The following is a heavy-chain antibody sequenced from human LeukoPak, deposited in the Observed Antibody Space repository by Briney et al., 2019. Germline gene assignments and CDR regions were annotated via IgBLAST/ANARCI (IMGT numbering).Heavy chain of an antibody. V-gene: IGHV1-18*01. Sequence: ASVKVSCKASGYTFTSYGISWVRQAPGQGLEWMGWISAYNGNTNYAQKLQGRVTMTTDTSTSTAYMELRSLRSDDTAVYYCARETHYYDSSGYYRRSSLFDYWGQGTLVTVSS. CDR2: ISAYNGNT. CDR3: ARETHYYDSSGYYRRSSLFDY. D-gene: IGHD3-22*01. CDR1: GYTFTSYG. J-gene: IGHJ4*02.